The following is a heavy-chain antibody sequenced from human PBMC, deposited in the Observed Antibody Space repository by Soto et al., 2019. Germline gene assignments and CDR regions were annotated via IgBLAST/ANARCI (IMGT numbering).Heavy chain of an antibody. Sequence: PGGALRLSCGASGFAFSSYSMHWFRQAPGKGLEWVAVISYDGSNKYYADSVKGRFTISRDNPKNTLYLQMNSLRAEDTAVYYCAKGSSMIVVEPYDYWGQGTLVTVSS. D-gene: IGHD3-22*01. CDR2: ISYDGSNK. V-gene: IGHV3-30*18. J-gene: IGHJ4*02. CDR3: AKGSSMIVVEPYDY. CDR1: GFAFSSYS.